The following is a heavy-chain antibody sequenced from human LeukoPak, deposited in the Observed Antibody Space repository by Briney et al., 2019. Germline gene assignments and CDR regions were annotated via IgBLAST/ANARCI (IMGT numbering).Heavy chain of an antibody. D-gene: IGHD1-26*01. CDR2: ISSSGSP. J-gene: IGHJ4*02. CDR3: ARRTSNPVGAIDY. Sequence: PSETLSLTCTVSGVSISSSDYYWGWIRQPPGKGLEWIGAISSSGSPYYNPSLKSRVTISVDSSKNQFSLKLTSVTAADTAVYYCARRTSNPVGAIDYWGQGALVTVSS. V-gene: IGHV4-39*01. CDR1: GVSISSSDYY.